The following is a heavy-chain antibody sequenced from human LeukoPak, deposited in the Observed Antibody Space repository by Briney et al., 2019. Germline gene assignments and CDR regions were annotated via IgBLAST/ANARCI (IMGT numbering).Heavy chain of an antibody. V-gene: IGHV3-23*01. D-gene: IGHD3-16*01. Sequence: PGGSLRLSCAASGFTFSGYAMSWVRQAPGKGLEWVSGISADGGDTYYADSVKGRFSISRDNSKNTLYLQMNSLRAEDTAIYDCAKDWGNFAGAVDNGFDIWGQRTMVTVSS. CDR2: ISADGGDT. J-gene: IGHJ3*02. CDR1: GFTFSGYA. CDR3: AKDWGNFAGAVDNGFDI.